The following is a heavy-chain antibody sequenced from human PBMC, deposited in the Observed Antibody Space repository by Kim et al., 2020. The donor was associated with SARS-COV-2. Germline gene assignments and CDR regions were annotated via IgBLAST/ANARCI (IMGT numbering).Heavy chain of an antibody. J-gene: IGHJ4*02. D-gene: IGHD1-1*01. CDR2: VNPDGSSV. CDR1: GFNFTDNW. Sequence: GGSLRLSCAGFGFNFTDNWLHWVRQSPGKGLYWVGRVNPDGSSVSYGDSVKGRFIISRDNAKNMVYLEMNSLRDDDTAIYFCSRYARVPGTWGQGTLVTVSS. CDR3: SRYARVPGT. V-gene: IGHV3-74*01.